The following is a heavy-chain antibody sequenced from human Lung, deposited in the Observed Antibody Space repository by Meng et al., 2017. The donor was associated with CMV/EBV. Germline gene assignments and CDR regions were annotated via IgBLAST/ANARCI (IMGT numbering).Heavy chain of an antibody. CDR2: INPYSGDT. V-gene: IGHV1-2*02. CDR1: VYTFTDFY. D-gene: IGHD3-3*01. J-gene: IGHJ4*02. Sequence: ASVXVSXXASVYTFTDFYIHWVRLAPGQGLEWMGRINPYSGDTHFAQNFQGRVTMTRDTSIRTAYMELTSLKSDDTAIYYCARDPSASVWSGYHEYWGQGAXVTVSS. CDR3: ARDPSASVWSGYHEY.